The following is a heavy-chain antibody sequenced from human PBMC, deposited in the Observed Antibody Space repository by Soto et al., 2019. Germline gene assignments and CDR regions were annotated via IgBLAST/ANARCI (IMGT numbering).Heavy chain of an antibody. V-gene: IGHV4-59*01. CDR2: IYYSGST. CDR3: ARVWGYAFDY. CDR1: GGSISSYY. Sequence: QVQLQESGPGLVKPSETLSLTCTVSGGSISSYYWSWIRQPPGKGLEWIGYIYYSGSTNYNPSLKRRVTISVDTSKNQFALKLSSVAAADTAVYYCARVWGYAFDYWGQGTLVTVSS. D-gene: IGHD3-16*01. J-gene: IGHJ4*02.